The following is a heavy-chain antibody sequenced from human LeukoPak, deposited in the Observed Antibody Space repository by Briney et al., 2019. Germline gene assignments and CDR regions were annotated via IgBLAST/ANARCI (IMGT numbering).Heavy chain of an antibody. CDR1: VDSVSSNSAS. J-gene: IGHJ4*02. D-gene: IGHD4-11*01. Sequence: SQTLSLTCVISVDSVSSNSASWNWIRQSPSRGLEWLGRTYYKSKWYNDYAVSVKSRITITPDTSKKQFSLQLNSVTPEDTAVYYWARGMRAHSNVPYFDYWGQGSRVTVSS. CDR2: TYYKSKWYN. CDR3: ARGMRAHSNVPYFDY. V-gene: IGHV6-1*01.